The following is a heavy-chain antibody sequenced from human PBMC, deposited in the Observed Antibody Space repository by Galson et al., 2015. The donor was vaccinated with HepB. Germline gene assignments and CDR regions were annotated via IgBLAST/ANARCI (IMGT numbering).Heavy chain of an antibody. J-gene: IGHJ4*02. CDR2: IYPGESET. CDR1: GYSFDYYW. V-gene: IGHV5-51*01. D-gene: IGHD5-24*01. CDR3: ARLVDGYKDY. Sequence: QSGAEVKRPGESLKISCQGSGYSFDYYWIAWVRQMPGKGLEWTGIIYPGESETRFGPSFQGQVSFSVDRSTSTAYLHWNSLKASDTAIYYCARLVDGYKDYWGQGTLVTVSS.